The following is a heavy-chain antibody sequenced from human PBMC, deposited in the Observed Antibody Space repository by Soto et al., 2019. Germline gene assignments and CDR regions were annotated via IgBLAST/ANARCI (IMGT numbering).Heavy chain of an antibody. J-gene: IGHJ6*01. CDR3: AKDLIGPGKKGMEV. Sequence: PGGSLRLSCASSVFTFSSYAMSCVRHSPGKWLEWVSAISGSGGSTYYADSVKGRFTISRDNSKNTLYLQMNSLRAEDTAVYYCAKDLIGPGKKGMEVWGQGTRVNISS. V-gene: IGHV3-23*01. D-gene: IGHD2-8*01. CDR2: ISGSGGST. CDR1: VFTFSSYA.